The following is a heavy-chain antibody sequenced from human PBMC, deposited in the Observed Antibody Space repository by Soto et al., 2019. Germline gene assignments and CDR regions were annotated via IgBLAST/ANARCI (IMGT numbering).Heavy chain of an antibody. J-gene: IGHJ3*02. Sequence: ASVKVSCKASGYTFTGYYMHWVRQAPGQGLEWMGWINPNSGGTNYAQKFQGWVTMTRDTSISTAYMELSRLRSDDTAVYYCARNELGWAHAFDIWGQGTMVTVSS. CDR2: INPNSGGT. D-gene: IGHD7-27*01. CDR1: GYTFTGYY. V-gene: IGHV1-2*04. CDR3: ARNELGWAHAFDI.